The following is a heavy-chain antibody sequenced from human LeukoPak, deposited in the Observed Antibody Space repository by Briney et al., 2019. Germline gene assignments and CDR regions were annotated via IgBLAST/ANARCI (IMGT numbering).Heavy chain of an antibody. CDR1: GFTFSNAW. J-gene: IGHJ4*02. CDR2: IKSKSDGGTT. V-gene: IGHV3-15*01. Sequence: GGSLRLSCAASGFTFSNAWMSWVRQAPGKGLEWVGRIKSKSDGGTTDYAAPGKGRFTISRDDSENPLYLQMNSLKTEDTAVYYCITFSMIVVVITDWGQGTLVTVSS. CDR3: ITFSMIVVVITD. D-gene: IGHD3-22*01.